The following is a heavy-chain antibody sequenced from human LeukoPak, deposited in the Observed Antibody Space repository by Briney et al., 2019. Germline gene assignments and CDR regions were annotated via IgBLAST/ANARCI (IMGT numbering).Heavy chain of an antibody. J-gene: IGHJ4*02. V-gene: IGHV4-59*01. CDR3: ARARAVADPFDY. CDR1: GGSITSYY. D-gene: IGHD6-19*01. Sequence: SETPSLTCTVSGGSITSYYWSWIRQPPGKGLEWIGYIYYSGSTNYNPSLKSRVTISVDTSKNQFSLKLSSVTAADTAVYYCARARAVADPFDYWGQGTLVTVSS. CDR2: IYYSGST.